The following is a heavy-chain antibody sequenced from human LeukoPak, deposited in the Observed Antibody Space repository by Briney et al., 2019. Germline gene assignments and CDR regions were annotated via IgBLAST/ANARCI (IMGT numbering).Heavy chain of an antibody. V-gene: IGHV3-23*01. CDR1: GFTFSSYA. Sequence: GGSLRLSCAASGFTFSSYAMSWVRQAPGKGLEWVSAISGSGGSTYYADSVKGRFTISRDNSKNTLYLQMNSLRAEDTAVHYCAKDPVLHYYDSSGQIALGWGQGTLVTVSS. J-gene: IGHJ4*02. CDR2: ISGSGGST. CDR3: AKDPVLHYYDSSGQIALG. D-gene: IGHD3-22*01.